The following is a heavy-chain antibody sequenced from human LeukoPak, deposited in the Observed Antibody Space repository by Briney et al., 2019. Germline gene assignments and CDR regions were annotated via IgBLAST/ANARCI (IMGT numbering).Heavy chain of an antibody. CDR2: IIPILGIA. D-gene: IGHD4-17*01. CDR3: ARGATTVTTHWFDP. Sequence: GASVKVSCKASGYTFTSYDINWVRQATGQGLEWMGRIIPILGIANYAQKFQGRVTITADKSTSTAYMELSSLRSEDTAVYYCARGATTVTTHWFDPWGQGTLVTVSS. V-gene: IGHV1-69*04. CDR1: GYTFTSYD. J-gene: IGHJ5*02.